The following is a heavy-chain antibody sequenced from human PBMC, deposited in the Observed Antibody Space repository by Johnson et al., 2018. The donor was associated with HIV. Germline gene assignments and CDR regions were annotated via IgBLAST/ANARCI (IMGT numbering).Heavy chain of an antibody. CDR2: LFSDGTT. V-gene: IGHV3-66*01. D-gene: IGHD5-24*01. J-gene: IGHJ3*02. Sequence: VQLVESGGGVVQPGRSLRLSCEGFGFIFGDYGLSWVRQRPGKGLQWVSVLFSDGTTYYADSVKGRFTISRDNSKNTLFLQMNSLRAEDTAVFYCARACRDGYTCDVYDIWGQGTMVTVSS. CDR3: ARACRDGYTCDVYDI. CDR1: GFIFGDYG.